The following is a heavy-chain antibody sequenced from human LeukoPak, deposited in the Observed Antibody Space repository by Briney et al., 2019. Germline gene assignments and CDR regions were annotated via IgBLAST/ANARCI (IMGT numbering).Heavy chain of an antibody. D-gene: IGHD2-2*01. Sequence: GGSLRLSRAASGFTFSGSAMHWVRQASGKGLEWVGRIRSKANSYATAYAASVKGRFTISRDDSKNTAYLQMNSLKTEDTAVYYCTRTEVGGDYWGQGTLVTVSS. CDR3: TRTEVGGDY. J-gene: IGHJ4*02. V-gene: IGHV3-73*01. CDR2: IRSKANSYAT. CDR1: GFTFSGSA.